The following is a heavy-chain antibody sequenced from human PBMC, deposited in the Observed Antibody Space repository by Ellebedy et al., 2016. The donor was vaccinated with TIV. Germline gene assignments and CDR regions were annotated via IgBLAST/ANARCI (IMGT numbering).Heavy chain of an antibody. CDR2: ISTSGERT. CDR3: ATDRGERGLLSFFDS. V-gene: IGHV3-23*01. CDR1: GFTLSFFA. Sequence: GGSLRLSCAASGFTLSFFAMSWVRQTPGKGLEWVSAISTSGERTHYADSVKGRFTISRDNARSSLSLQMDSLRAEDTAVYYCATDRGERGLLSFFDSWGQGTPVTVST. J-gene: IGHJ4*02. D-gene: IGHD2-21*02.